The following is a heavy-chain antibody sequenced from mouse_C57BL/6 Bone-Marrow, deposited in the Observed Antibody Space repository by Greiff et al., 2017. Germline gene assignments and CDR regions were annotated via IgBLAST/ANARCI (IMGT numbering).Heavy chain of an antibody. CDR2: IWSDGST. Sequence: VKLVESGPGLVAPSQSLSITCTVSGFSLTSYGVHWVRQPPGKGLEWLVVIWSDGSTTYNSALKSRLSISKDNSKSQVFLKMNSLQTDDTAMYYCARHGGSSYDWYFDVWGTGTTVTVSS. D-gene: IGHD1-1*01. CDR1: GFSLTSYG. J-gene: IGHJ1*03. V-gene: IGHV2-6-1*01. CDR3: ARHGGSSYDWYFDV.